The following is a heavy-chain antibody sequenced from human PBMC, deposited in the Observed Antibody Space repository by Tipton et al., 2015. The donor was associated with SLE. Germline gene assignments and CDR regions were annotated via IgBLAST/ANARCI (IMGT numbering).Heavy chain of an antibody. CDR1: GGSFSGYY. CDR3: ARGLGAYSSGWRYYFYYMDV. V-gene: IGHV4-34*01. D-gene: IGHD6-19*01. CDR2: INPSGST. J-gene: IGHJ6*03. Sequence: LRLSCAVYGGSFSGYYWSWIRQPPGKGLEWIGEINPSGSTNYNPSLKSRVIISIDTSKNQFSLKLNSVTAADTAVYYCARGLGAYSSGWRYYFYYMDVWGKGTTVTVSS.